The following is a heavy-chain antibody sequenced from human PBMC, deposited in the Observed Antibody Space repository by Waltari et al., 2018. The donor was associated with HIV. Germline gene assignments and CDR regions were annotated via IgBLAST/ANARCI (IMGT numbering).Heavy chain of an antibody. J-gene: IGHJ4*02. V-gene: IGHV4-34*01. Sequence: QVQLQQWGAGLLKPSETLSLTCAVYGGSFSGYYWSWIRQPPGKGLEWIREIKHSGSTNYKPTLKSRRTISVDTSKNQFSLKLSSVTAADTAVYYCARVARLWLPKVYYFDYWGQGTLVTVSS. CDR2: IKHSGST. D-gene: IGHD6-19*01. CDR1: GGSFSGYY. CDR3: ARVARLWLPKVYYFDY.